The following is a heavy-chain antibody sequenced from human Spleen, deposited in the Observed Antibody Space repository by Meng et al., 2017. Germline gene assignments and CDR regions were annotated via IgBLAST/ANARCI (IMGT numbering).Heavy chain of an antibody. D-gene: IGHD3-3*02. V-gene: IGHV3-30*04. J-gene: IGHJ4*02. CDR3: ARDESYGSIYGLLDY. CDR1: GFTFSSYA. CDR2: ISFDGSEK. Sequence: GESLKISCAASGFTFSSYAIHWVRQAPGKGLEWVAVISFDGSEKYYADSVKGRFTISRDNSKNTLYPQMNSLRAEDTAVYYCARDESYGSIYGLLDYWGQGTLVTVSS.